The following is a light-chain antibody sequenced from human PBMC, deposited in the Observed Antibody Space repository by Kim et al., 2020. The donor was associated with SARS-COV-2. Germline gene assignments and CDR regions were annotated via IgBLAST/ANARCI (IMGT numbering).Light chain of an antibody. CDR1: QSVLYSSNNKNY. J-gene: IGKJ1*01. Sequence: ATINCKSSQSVLYSSNNKNYLAWYQQKPGQPPKLLIYWASTRESGVPDRFSGSGSETDFTLTISSLQAEDVAVYYCQQYYSIPWTFGQGTKVGIK. CDR3: QQYYSIPWT. CDR2: WAS. V-gene: IGKV4-1*01.